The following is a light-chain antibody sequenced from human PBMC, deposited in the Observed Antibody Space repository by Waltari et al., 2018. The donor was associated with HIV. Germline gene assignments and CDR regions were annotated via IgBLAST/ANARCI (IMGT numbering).Light chain of an antibody. CDR1: QSLVRSDGNTY. CDR2: KIS. J-gene: IGKJ1*01. V-gene: IGKV2-24*01. Sequence: DIVMTQTPLSSPVTLGQPASISCRSSQSLVRSDGNTYLSWLQQRPGQPPRRLIYKISNRFSGVPDRFSGSGAGTDFTLKISRVEAEDVGVYYCMQATQFPWTFGQGTKVEIK. CDR3: MQATQFPWT.